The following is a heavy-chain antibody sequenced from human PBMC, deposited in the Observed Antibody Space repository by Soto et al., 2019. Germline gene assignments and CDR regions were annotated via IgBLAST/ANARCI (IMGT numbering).Heavy chain of an antibody. CDR1: GYIFTAYS. J-gene: IGHJ4*02. V-gene: IGHV1-46*01. CDR2: VNPSGGSA. D-gene: IGHD7-27*01. CDR3: ARDTGDGTFDF. Sequence: QVQLVQSGAEVKKPGASVKVSCKTSGYIFTAYSMHWVRQAPGQGLEWMGVVNPSGGSAHYAQSFEGRVTLTRDTSASTAYMELTSLRSEDTAVYYCARDTGDGTFDFWGQGTLVTVSS.